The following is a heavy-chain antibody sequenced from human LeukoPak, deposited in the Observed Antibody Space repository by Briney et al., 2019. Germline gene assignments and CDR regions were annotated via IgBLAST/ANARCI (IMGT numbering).Heavy chain of an antibody. Sequence: SQTLSLTCTVSGGSISSGDYYWSWIRQPPGKGLEWIGYIYYSGSTYYNPSLKSRVTISVDTSKNQFSLKLSSVTAADTAVYYCARAAYYCDSSGYYILDYWGQGTLVTVSS. V-gene: IGHV4-30-4*01. CDR2: IYYSGST. J-gene: IGHJ4*02. CDR3: ARAAYYCDSSGYYILDY. D-gene: IGHD3-22*01. CDR1: GGSISSGDYY.